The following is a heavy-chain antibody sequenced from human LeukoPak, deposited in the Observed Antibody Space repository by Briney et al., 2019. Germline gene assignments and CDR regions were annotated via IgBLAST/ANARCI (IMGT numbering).Heavy chain of an antibody. J-gene: IGHJ4*02. Sequence: AGGSLRLSCAASGFTFSSYAMSWVRQAPGKGLEWVSAISGSGGSTYYADSVKGRFTISRDNSKNTLYLQMNSLRAEDTAVYYCAKVDLVLRYFDWLLFSGGVLFDYWGQGTLVTVSS. CDR1: GFTFSSYA. V-gene: IGHV3-23*01. D-gene: IGHD3-9*01. CDR2: ISGSGGST. CDR3: AKVDLVLRYFDWLLFSGGVLFDY.